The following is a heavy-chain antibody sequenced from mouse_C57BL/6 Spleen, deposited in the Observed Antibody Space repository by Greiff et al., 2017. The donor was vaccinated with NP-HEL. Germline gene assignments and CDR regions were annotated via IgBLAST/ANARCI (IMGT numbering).Heavy chain of an antibody. J-gene: IGHJ2*01. CDR3: TTLYYYGSSFFDY. CDR2: IDPEDGDT. D-gene: IGHD1-1*01. Sequence: EVQLQQSGAELVRPGASVKLSCTASGFNIKDYYMHWVKQRPEQGLEWIGRIDPEDGDTEYAPKFQGKATMTADTSFNTAYLQLSSLTSEDTAVYYCTTLYYYGSSFFDYWGQGTTLTVSS. CDR1: GFNIKDYY. V-gene: IGHV14-1*01.